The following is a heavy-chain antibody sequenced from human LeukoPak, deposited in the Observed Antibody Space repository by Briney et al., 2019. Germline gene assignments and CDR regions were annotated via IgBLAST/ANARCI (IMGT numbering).Heavy chain of an antibody. V-gene: IGHV3-7*03. Sequence: GGSLRLSCAASGFTFSSYWMDWVRQAPGKGVEWVANIKQDGSDIYYVDSVKGRFTISRDNSKNTLYLQMNSLRAEDTALYFCAQWSRYFDYWGQGTLVTVSS. CDR1: GFTFSSYW. CDR2: IKQDGSDI. J-gene: IGHJ4*02. CDR3: AQWSRYFDY. D-gene: IGHD1-26*01.